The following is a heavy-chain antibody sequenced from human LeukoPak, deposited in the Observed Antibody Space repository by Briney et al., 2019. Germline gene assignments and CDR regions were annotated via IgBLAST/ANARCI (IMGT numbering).Heavy chain of an antibody. J-gene: IGHJ6*02. V-gene: IGHV4-4*07. CDR3: ARDIDVAAASYYGMDV. CDR2: IYTSGST. D-gene: IGHD6-13*01. Sequence: SETLSLTCTVSGGSISSYYWSWIRQPAGKGLEWIGRIYTSGSTNYNPSLKSRVTMSVDTPKNQFSLKLSSVTAADTAVYYCARDIDVAAASYYGMDVWGQGTTVTVSS. CDR1: GGSISSYY.